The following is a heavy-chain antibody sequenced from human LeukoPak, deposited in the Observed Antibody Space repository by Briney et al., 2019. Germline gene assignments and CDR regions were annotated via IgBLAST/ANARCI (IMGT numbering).Heavy chain of an antibody. J-gene: IGHJ4*02. CDR3: ARALPAYYYDSSGYYRSDY. CDR1: GGTFSSYA. V-gene: IGHV1-69*13. D-gene: IGHD3-22*01. CDR2: IIPIFGTV. Sequence: ASVKVSCKASGGTFSSYAISWVRQAPGQGLEWMGGIIPIFGTVNYAQKFQGRVTITADESTSTAYMELSSLRSEDTAVYYCARALPAYYYDSSGYYRSDYWGQGTLVTVSS.